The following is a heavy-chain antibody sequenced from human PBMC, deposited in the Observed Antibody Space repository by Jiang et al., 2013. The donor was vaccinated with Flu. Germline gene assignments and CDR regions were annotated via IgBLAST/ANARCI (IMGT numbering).Heavy chain of an antibody. CDR2: MNPNSDNT. CDR3: ARGRPIDDDDSSGYPYSFDY. D-gene: IGHD3-22*01. V-gene: IGHV1-8*02. CDR1: GYTFTSYD. Sequence: VRVPCKASGYTFTSYDINWVRQATGQGLEWMGCMNPNSDNTAFAQKFQGRVTMTRDTSISTVYMEVSSLTSEDTAVYYCARGRPIDDDDSSGYPYSFDYWGQGTLVTVSS. J-gene: IGHJ4*02.